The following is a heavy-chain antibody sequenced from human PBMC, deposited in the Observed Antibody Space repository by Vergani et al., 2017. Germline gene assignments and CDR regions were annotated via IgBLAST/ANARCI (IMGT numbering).Heavy chain of an antibody. V-gene: IGHV4-59*13. CDR3: ARGLKYCSSTSCYTGYYYYYMDV. CDR2: IYSTGST. Sequence: QVQLEESGPGLVKPSETLSLTCTVSGGSFNTYYWSWIRQSPGKGLEWIGYIYSTGSTNYNPSLNSRVTMSVDTSKNQFSLKLSSVTAADTAVYYCARGLKYCSSTSCYTGYYYYYMDVWGKGTTVTVSS. D-gene: IGHD2-2*02. CDR1: GGSFNTYY. J-gene: IGHJ6*03.